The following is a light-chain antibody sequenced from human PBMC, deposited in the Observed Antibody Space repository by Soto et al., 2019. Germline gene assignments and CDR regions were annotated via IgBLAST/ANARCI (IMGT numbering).Light chain of an antibody. J-gene: IGKJ5*01. V-gene: IGKV1-5*01. CDR3: QKYSNYPIT. CDR1: QSISSW. CDR2: DAS. Sequence: DIQITQSPSTLSASVGDRVTITCRASQSISSWLAWYQQKPGKAPKLLIYDASSLQSGVPSRFSGIESGTEFTLSISSLQPDDFATYYCQKYSNYPITFGQGTRLEIK.